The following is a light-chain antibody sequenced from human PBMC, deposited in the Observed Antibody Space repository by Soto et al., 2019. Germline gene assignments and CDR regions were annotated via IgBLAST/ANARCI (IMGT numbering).Light chain of an antibody. V-gene: IGKV1-8*01. J-gene: IGKJ5*01. CDR2: AAS. CDR3: QQYYSYPPIT. Sequence: AIRMTQSPSSFSASTGDRVTITCRASQGISSYLAWYQQKPGKAPKLLIYAASTLQSGVPSRLSGSGSGTDFILTISCMQSEDFATYYCQQYYSYPPITFGQGTRLEIK. CDR1: QGISSY.